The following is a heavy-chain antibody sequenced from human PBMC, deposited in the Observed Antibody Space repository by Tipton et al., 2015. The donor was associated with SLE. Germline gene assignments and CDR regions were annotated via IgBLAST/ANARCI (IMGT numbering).Heavy chain of an antibody. CDR2: ISDGSST. Sequence: GSLRLSCATSGFTFTNSWMHWVRQAPGKGLVWVSRISDGSSTTYADSVRGRFTISRDNAKNTLYLQMNSLRAEDTAVYYCARGSVGDSKDYWGQGTLVTVSS. J-gene: IGHJ4*02. CDR1: GFTFTNSW. D-gene: IGHD2-21*02. CDR3: ARGSVGDSKDY. V-gene: IGHV3-74*03.